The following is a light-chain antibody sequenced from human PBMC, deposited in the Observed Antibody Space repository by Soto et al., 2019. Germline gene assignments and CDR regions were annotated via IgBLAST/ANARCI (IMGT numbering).Light chain of an antibody. CDR1: SSNIGSGYD. CDR2: GNS. V-gene: IGLV1-40*01. J-gene: IGLJ3*02. CDR3: QSYASSLGGWV. Sequence: QSVLTQPPSVSGAPGQRVTISCTGSSSNIGSGYDVHWYQQLPGTAPKLLIYGNSNRPSGVPDRFSVSKSGTSASLAITGLQAEDEAEYDCQSYASSLGGWVFGGGTKLTVL.